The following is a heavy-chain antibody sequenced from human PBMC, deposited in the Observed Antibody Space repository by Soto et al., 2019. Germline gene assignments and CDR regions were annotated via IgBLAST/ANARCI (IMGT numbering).Heavy chain of an antibody. CDR1: GFTFNSYW. V-gene: IGHV3-7*03. Sequence: PGGSLRLSCAAPGFTFNSYWMRWVRQAPGKGLEWVANVKQDGSEKHYVDSVKGRFTISRDNAKNLVFLQMNSLRAEDTAVYYCARRPDAFDIWGRGTMVTVSS. CDR2: VKQDGSEK. J-gene: IGHJ3*02. CDR3: ARRPDAFDI.